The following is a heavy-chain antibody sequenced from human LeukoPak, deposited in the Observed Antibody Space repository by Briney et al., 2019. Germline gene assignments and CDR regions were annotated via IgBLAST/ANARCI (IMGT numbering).Heavy chain of an antibody. CDR2: MNPLSGNT. J-gene: IGHJ4*02. CDR1: GYSFVTSD. V-gene: IGHV1-8*01. D-gene: IGHD6-19*01. Sequence: ASVKVSCKASGYSFVTSDINWVRQAAGHGLEWMGWMNPLSGNTGYAQKFQGRVTMTRNTSTGTAYMELSSLRSEDTSVYYCVRSLAVDGTRAYWGQGTPVIVSS. CDR3: VRSLAVDGTRAY.